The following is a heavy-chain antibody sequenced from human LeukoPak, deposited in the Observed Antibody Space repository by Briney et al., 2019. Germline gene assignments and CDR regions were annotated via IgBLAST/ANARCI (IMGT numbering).Heavy chain of an antibody. CDR3: ARGGPAAGRFDY. V-gene: IGHV3-48*03. D-gene: IGHD6-13*01. CDR1: GFTFSIYE. Sequence: SGGSLRISCAASGFTFSIYEMNWVRQAPGKGLEWVSSSSGSTIYYADSVKGRFTISRDNAKNSLYLQMNSLRAEDTAVYYCARGGPAAGRFDYWGQGTLVTVSS. CDR2: SSSGSTI. J-gene: IGHJ4*02.